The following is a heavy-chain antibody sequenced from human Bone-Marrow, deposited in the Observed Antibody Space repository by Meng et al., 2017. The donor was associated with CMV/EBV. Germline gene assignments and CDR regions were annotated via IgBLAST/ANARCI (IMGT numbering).Heavy chain of an antibody. Sequence: SETLSLTCTVSGGSVSSGSYYWSWIRQPPGKGLEWIGYIYYSGSTNYNPSLKSRVTISVDTSKNQFSLKLSSVTAADTAVYYCARQDIVVVPAAMYNWGQGTLVTVSS. CDR3: ARQDIVVVPAAMYN. V-gene: IGHV4-61*01. D-gene: IGHD2-2*01. CDR2: IYYSGST. CDR1: GGSVSSGSYY. J-gene: IGHJ4*02.